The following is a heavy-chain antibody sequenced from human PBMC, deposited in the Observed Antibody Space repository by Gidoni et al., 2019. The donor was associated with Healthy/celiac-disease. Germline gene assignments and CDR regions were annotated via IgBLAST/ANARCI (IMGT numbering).Heavy chain of an antibody. V-gene: IGHV4-34*01. CDR3: ARDRHSGSYYGYYYYGMDV. CDR1: GGYYSGYS. CDR2: INHSGST. Sequence: QVQLQQRAAGLLKPSETLPPTCARHGGYYSGYSWSWLRQPPGTGLEWIGEINHSGSTNYNPSLKRRVTISIDTSKNQFSLELSSVTAADAAVYYCARDRHSGSYYGYYYYGMDVWGQGTTVTVSS. D-gene: IGHD1-26*01. J-gene: IGHJ6*02.